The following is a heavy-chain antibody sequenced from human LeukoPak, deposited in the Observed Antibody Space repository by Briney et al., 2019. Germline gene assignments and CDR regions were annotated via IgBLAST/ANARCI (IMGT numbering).Heavy chain of an antibody. J-gene: IGHJ5*02. CDR2: ISSSSSYI. CDR3: ARDTGGPNWFDP. D-gene: IGHD2-8*02. CDR1: GFTFSSYS. V-gene: IGHV3-21*01. Sequence: GGSLRPSCAASGFTFSSYSMNWVRQAPGKGLEWVSSISSSSSYIYYADSVKGRFTISRDNAKNSLYLQMNSLRAEDTAVYYCARDTGGPNWFDPWGQGTLVTVPS.